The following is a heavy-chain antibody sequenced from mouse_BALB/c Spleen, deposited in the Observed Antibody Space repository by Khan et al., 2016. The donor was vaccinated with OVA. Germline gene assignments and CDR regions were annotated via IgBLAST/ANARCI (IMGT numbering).Heavy chain of an antibody. CDR3: TRGYGNYVRYYFDY. J-gene: IGHJ2*01. Sequence: LQQSGPELEKPGASVKISCKASGYSFTGYNMNWVKQSNGKSLEWIGNIDPYYGGATYNQKFKGKATLTVDKSSSTAYMQLKSLTSEESAVYYCTRGYGNYVRYYFDYWGQGTTLTVSS. D-gene: IGHD2-10*02. CDR2: IDPYYGGA. V-gene: IGHV1-39*01. CDR1: GYSFTGYN.